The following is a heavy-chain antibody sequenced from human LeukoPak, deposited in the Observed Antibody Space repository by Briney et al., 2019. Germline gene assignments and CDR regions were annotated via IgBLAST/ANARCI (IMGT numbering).Heavy chain of an antibody. Sequence: PGGSLRLSCAASGFTFRSYGMHWVRQAPGKGLEWVSAIGTAGDTYYPDSVKGRFAISRADAKNSLYLQMNSLRAGDTAVYYCVRDLTGENAFDIWGQGTIVTVSS. CDR1: GFTFRSYG. CDR3: VRDLTGENAFDI. D-gene: IGHD3-16*01. CDR2: IGTAGDT. J-gene: IGHJ3*02. V-gene: IGHV3-13*01.